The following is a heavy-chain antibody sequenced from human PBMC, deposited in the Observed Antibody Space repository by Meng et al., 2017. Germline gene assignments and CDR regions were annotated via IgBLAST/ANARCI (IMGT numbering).Heavy chain of an antibody. CDR3: ARATVTTLGLDY. J-gene: IGHJ4*02. Sequence: GGSLRLSCAASGFTFSSYSMNWVRQAPGKGLEWVSSISSSSSYIYYADSVKGRFTISRDNAKNSLYLQMNSLRAEDTAVYYCARATVTTLGLDYWGQGTLVTVSS. V-gene: IGHV3-21*01. CDR1: GFTFSSYS. D-gene: IGHD4-17*01. CDR2: ISSSSSYI.